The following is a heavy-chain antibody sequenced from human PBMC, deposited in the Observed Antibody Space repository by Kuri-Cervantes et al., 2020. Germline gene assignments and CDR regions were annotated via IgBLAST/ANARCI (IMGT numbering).Heavy chain of an antibody. J-gene: IGHJ4*02. CDR2: ISGSGGST. V-gene: IGHV3-23*01. CDR3: AKGKDYGDGYFDY. D-gene: IGHD4-17*01. Sequence: GGSLRLSCAASGFAFEDHAINWVRQAPGKGLEWVSAISGSGGSTYYADSVKGRFTISRDNSKNTLYLQMNSLRAEDTAVYYCAKGKDYGDGYFDYWGQGTLVTVSS. CDR1: GFAFEDHA.